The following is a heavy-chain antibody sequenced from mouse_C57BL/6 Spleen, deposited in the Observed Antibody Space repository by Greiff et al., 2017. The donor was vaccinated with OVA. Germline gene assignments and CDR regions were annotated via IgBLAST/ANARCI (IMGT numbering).Heavy chain of an antibody. V-gene: IGHV5-6*01. CDR2: ISSGGSYT. D-gene: IGHD1-1*01. CDR3: ARHKYYYGSSSYWYFDV. CDR1: GFTFSSYG. Sequence: EVKLVESGGDLVKPGGSLKLSCAASGFTFSSYGMSWVRQTPDKRLEWVATISSGGSYTYYPDSVKGRFTISRDNAKNTLYLQMSSLKSEDTAMYYCARHKYYYGSSSYWYFDVWGTGTTVTVSS. J-gene: IGHJ1*03.